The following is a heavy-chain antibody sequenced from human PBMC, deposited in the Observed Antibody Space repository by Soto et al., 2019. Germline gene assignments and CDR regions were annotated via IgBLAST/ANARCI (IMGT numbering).Heavy chain of an antibody. J-gene: IGHJ4*02. D-gene: IGHD4-17*01. CDR1: GYSISSGYY. CDR2: IYHSGST. V-gene: IGHV4-38-2*02. CDR3: ARDWGGTTVTTVARMSYFDY. Sequence: PSETLSLTCAVSGYSISSGYYWCCIRQPPGKGLEWIGRIYHSGSTSYTPSLKSRVTISVDTSETPFSLKLSSVTASDTAVYYCARDWGGTTVTTVARMSYFDYWGQGTLVTVSS.